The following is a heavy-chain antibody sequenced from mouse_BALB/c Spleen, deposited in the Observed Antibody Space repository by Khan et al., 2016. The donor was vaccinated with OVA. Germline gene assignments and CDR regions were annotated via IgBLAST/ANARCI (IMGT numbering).Heavy chain of an antibody. CDR1: GYTFTSYV. Sequence: VQLQQPGPELVKPGASVKMSCKASGYTFTSYVMHWVKQKPGQGLEWIGYINPYNDGTKYNEKFKGKATLTSDKSSSTAYMEFSSLTSEDSAVYYGARRDYYCSSSFAYWGQGTLVTVSA. CDR3: ARRDYYCSSSFAY. CDR2: INPYNDGT. J-gene: IGHJ3*01. D-gene: IGHD1-1*01. V-gene: IGHV1S136*01.